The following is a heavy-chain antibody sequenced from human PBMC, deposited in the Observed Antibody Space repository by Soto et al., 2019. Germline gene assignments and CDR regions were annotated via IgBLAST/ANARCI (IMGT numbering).Heavy chain of an antibody. CDR2: IIPIFGTA. J-gene: IGHJ6*02. Sequence: SVKVSCKASGGTFSSYAISWVRQAPGQGLEWMGGIIPIFGTANYAQKFQGRVTITADESTSTAYMELSSLRSEDTAVYYCARDRDTAMVNYYYGMDVWGQGTTVTVSS. V-gene: IGHV1-69*13. CDR3: ARDRDTAMVNYYYGMDV. CDR1: GGTFSSYA. D-gene: IGHD5-18*01.